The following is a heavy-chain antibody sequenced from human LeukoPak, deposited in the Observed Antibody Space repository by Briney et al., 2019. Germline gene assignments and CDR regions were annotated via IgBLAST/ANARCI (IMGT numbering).Heavy chain of an antibody. Sequence: SETLSLTCTVSGGSINSYYWSWIRQPPGKGLEWIGYIYYSGSTNYNPSLKSRVTISVDTSKNQFSLKLSSVTAADTAVYYCARRPGGYFDYWGQGTLVTVSS. CDR2: IYYSGST. D-gene: IGHD3-16*01. CDR3: ARRPGGYFDY. CDR1: GGSINSYY. V-gene: IGHV4-59*08. J-gene: IGHJ4*02.